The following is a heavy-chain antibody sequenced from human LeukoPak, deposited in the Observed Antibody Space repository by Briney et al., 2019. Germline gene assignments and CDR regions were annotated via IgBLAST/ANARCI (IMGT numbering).Heavy chain of an antibody. Sequence: GGSLRLSCAASGFAFSVYEMYWVRKAPGKGREWVSYISSSGGTRYYADSVKGRFTISRDNAKNSLYLQMNSLRAEDTAVYYCATLTVASSFDYWGQGTLVTVSS. D-gene: IGHD6-19*01. J-gene: IGHJ4*02. CDR1: GFAFSVYE. CDR2: ISSSGGTR. V-gene: IGHV3-48*03. CDR3: ATLTVASSFDY.